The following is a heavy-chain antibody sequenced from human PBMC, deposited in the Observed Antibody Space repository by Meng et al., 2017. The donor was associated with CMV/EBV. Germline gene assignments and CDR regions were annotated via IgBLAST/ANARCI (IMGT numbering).Heavy chain of an antibody. D-gene: IGHD6-6*01. V-gene: IGHV3-9*01. J-gene: IGHJ4*02. CDR2: ISWNSGGI. Sequence: SLKISCAASGFTCDDDAMHWVRQAPGKGLEWVSGISWNSGGIGYADSVKGRFTISRDNAKNSLYLQMNSLRAEDTALYYCAKDMREQLGPAVNYWGQGTLVTVSS. CDR1: GFTCDDDA. CDR3: AKDMREQLGPAVNY.